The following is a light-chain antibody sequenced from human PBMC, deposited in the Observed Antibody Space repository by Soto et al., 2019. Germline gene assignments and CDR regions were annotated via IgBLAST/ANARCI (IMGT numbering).Light chain of an antibody. CDR2: GAS. Sequence: EIVLTQSPGTLSLSPGERATLSCRASQIVSSSYLAWYQQKPGQAPRLLINGASSRATGIPDRFSGSGSGTDFTLTISRLEPEDFAVYYCQQYGSSHLTFGGGTKVEIK. CDR3: QQYGSSHLT. J-gene: IGKJ4*01. CDR1: QIVSSSY. V-gene: IGKV3-20*01.